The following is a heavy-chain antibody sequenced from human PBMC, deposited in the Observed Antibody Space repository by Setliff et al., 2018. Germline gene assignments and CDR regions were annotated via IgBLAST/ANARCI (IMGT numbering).Heavy chain of an antibody. J-gene: IGHJ6*03. CDR1: GGSISSNTYY. Sequence: SETLSLTCTVSGGSISSNTYYWSWIRQPAGKGLEWIGHIYSSGSTNYNPSLKSRVTISVDRSKNQFSLKLSSVIAADTAVYYCARDLYSSSSGGFYYYYYYMDVWGKGTTVTVSS. V-gene: IGHV4-61*09. CDR2: IYSSGST. CDR3: ARDLYSSSSGGFYYYYYYMDV. D-gene: IGHD6-6*01.